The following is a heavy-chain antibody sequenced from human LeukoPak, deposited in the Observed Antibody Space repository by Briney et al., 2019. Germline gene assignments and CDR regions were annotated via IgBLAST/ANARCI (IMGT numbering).Heavy chain of an antibody. J-gene: IGHJ5*02. D-gene: IGHD4-23*01. CDR2: IYYSGST. Sequence: PSETLSLTCTVSGGSISSSSYYWGWIRQPPGKGLEWIGSIYYSGSTYYNPSLKSRVTISVDTSKNQFSLKLSSVTAADTAVYYCARGSHYGGKGPWGQGTLVTVSS. CDR1: GGSISSSSYY. CDR3: ARGSHYGGKGP. V-gene: IGHV4-39*07.